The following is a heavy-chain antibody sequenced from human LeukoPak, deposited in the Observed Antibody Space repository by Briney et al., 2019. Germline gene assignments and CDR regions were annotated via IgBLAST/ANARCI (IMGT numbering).Heavy chain of an antibody. V-gene: IGHV4-59*02. D-gene: IGHD6-19*01. CDR1: GVSVSGHY. CDR2: IYASGGA. CDR3: AIEAPGGSGWTYFDY. Sequence: SETLSLTCAVSGVSVSGHYWDWIRQPPGKGLEWIGYIYASGGANYNPSLKSRVTISLDSSENRFSLKLTSVTAADTAVYYCAIEAPGGSGWTYFDYWGQGSLVTVSS. J-gene: IGHJ4*02.